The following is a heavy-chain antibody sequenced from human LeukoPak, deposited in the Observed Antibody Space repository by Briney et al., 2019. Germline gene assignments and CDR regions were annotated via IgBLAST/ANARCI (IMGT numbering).Heavy chain of an antibody. CDR2: IYTSGST. V-gene: IGHV4-4*09. Sequence: SETLSLTCTVSGGSISSYYWSWIRQPPGKGLEWIGYIYTSGSTNYNPSLKSRVTISVDTSKNQFSLKLSSVTAADTAVYCCARGWELLLDYWGQGTLVNVSS. J-gene: IGHJ4*02. CDR1: GGSISSYY. CDR3: ARGWELLLDY. D-gene: IGHD1-26*01.